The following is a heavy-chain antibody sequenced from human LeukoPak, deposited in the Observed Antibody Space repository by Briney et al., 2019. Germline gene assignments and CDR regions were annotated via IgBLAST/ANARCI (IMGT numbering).Heavy chain of an antibody. D-gene: IGHD5-24*01. CDR1: GYTFTGYF. Sequence: GASVKVSCKASGYTFTGYFMNWVRQAPGQGLEWMGRINPNNGGTNYAQNLQGRVTMTRDTSISTAYVELSRLRSDDTAVYYCARVGDGLNDAFDIWGQGTMVTVSS. CDR2: INPNNGGT. J-gene: IGHJ3*02. CDR3: ARVGDGLNDAFDI. V-gene: IGHV1-2*06.